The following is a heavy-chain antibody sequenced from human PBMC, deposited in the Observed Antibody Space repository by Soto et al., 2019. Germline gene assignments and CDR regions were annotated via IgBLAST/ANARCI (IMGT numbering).Heavy chain of an antibody. CDR3: SSDADGSSFGDN. CDR1: GFTFNTYW. J-gene: IGHJ4*02. V-gene: IGHV3-7*01. CDR2: IKPDGSEK. Sequence: EVQLVESGGGLVQPGGSLRLSCAASGFTFNTYWMNWVRQAPGKGLEWVADIKPDGSEKYYVDSVKGRFAVSRDNAKNTLYLQMSSLRAEDTAVYYCSSDADGSSFGDNWGQGTMVTVSS. D-gene: IGHD6-13*01.